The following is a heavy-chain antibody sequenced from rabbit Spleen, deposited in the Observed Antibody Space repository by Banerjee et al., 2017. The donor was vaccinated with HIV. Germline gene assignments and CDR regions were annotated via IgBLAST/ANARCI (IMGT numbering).Heavy chain of an antibody. CDR2: IYNGAGST. J-gene: IGHJ3*01. CDR1: GIDFSSYYY. D-gene: IGHD8-1*01. Sequence: QEQLEESGGDLVQPEGSLILTCTASGIDFSSYYYMCWVRQAPGKGLEWIGCIYNGAGSTYYASWATGRFTISKTSSTTVTLQMTSLTAADTATYFCARDGAGGSYFALWGQGTLVTVS. V-gene: IGHV1S45*01. CDR3: ARDGAGGSYFAL.